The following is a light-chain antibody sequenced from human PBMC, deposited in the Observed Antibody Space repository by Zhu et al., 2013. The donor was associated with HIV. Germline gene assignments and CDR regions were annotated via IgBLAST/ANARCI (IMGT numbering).Light chain of an antibody. J-gene: IGLJ3*02. V-gene: IGLV2-11*01. Sequence: QSALTQPRSVSGSPGQSVTISCTGTSSDVGGYHYVSWYQQYPGKVPKLMIYDVFQRPSGVPDRFSASKSGNTASLTISGLQAEDEADYYCCAYAGRYTLMFGGGTKVTVL. CDR1: SSDVGGYHY. CDR2: DVF. CDR3: CAYAGRYTLM.